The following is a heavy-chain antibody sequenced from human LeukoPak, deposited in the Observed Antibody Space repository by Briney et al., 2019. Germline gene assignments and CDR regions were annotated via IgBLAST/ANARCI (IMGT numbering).Heavy chain of an antibody. CDR1: GFTFGYYG. CDR3: AKVVQYTASTGTGLDY. V-gene: IGHV3-33*06. Sequence: GGSLRLSCAASGFTFGYYGMHWVRQAPGKGLDWVAVIWHDGSYIYYADSVKGRFTISRDNSKNTVYLQMNSLRVEDTAIYYCAKVVQYTASTGTGLDYWGQGTLVTVSS. D-gene: IGHD6-13*01. J-gene: IGHJ4*02. CDR2: IWHDGSYI.